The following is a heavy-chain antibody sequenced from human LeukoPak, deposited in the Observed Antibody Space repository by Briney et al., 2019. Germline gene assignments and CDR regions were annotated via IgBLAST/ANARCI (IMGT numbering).Heavy chain of an antibody. J-gene: IGHJ4*02. V-gene: IGHV3-30-3*01. CDR3: ARGEYSSGWPFDY. CDR2: ITYDGSNK. Sequence: PGRSLRLSCAASGFTFSSYAMHWVRRAPGKGLEWVAVITYDGSNKYYADSVKGRFTISRDNSKNTLYLQMNSLRAEDTAVYYCARGEYSSGWPFDYWGQGTLVTVSS. D-gene: IGHD6-19*01. CDR1: GFTFSSYA.